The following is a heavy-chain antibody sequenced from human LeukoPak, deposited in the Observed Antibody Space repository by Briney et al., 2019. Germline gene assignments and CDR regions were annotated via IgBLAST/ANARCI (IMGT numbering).Heavy chain of an antibody. D-gene: IGHD3-10*01. V-gene: IGHV4-38-2*02. CDR2: IYHSGST. Sequence: SETLSLTCTVSLYSISSGDYWGWLRQPPGKGLEWIGSIYHSGSTYYNPSLKSRVTISVDMSKNQFSLKLNSVTAADTAVYYCARERDFGELYYRAFDYWGQGTRVTVSS. CDR1: LYSISSGDY. CDR3: ARERDFGELYYRAFDY. J-gene: IGHJ4*02.